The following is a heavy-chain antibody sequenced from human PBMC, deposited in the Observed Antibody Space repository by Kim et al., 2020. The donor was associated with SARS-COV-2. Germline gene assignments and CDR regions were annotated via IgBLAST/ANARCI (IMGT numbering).Heavy chain of an antibody. V-gene: IGHV3-23*01. D-gene: IGHD3-10*01. CDR2: ISGSCGST. Sequence: GGSLRLSCAASGFTFSSYAMSWVRQAPGKGLEWVSAISGSCGSTYYADSVKGRFTISRDNSKNTLYLQMNSLRAEDTAVYYCAKVFLWFGEENDYWGQGTLVTVSS. J-gene: IGHJ4*02. CDR1: GFTFSSYA. CDR3: AKVFLWFGEENDY.